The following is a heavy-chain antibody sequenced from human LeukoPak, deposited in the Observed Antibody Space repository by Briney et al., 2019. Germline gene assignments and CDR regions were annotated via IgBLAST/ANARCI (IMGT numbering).Heavy chain of an antibody. D-gene: IGHD3-22*01. V-gene: IGHV3-23*01. J-gene: IGHJ4*02. CDR1: GFPFSSHG. CDR2: IIGGGGST. Sequence: GGSLRLSCAASGFPFSSHGMSWVRQAPGKGLEWVSGIIGGGGSTYYADSVKGRFTISRDSSKNTLYLQMDSLRAEDTALYYCAKGHVITSNLDYWGQGTLVTVSS. CDR3: AKGHVITSNLDY.